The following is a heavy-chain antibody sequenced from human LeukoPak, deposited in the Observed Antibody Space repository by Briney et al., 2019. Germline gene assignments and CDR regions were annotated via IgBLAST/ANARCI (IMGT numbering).Heavy chain of an antibody. J-gene: IGHJ4*02. CDR3: TSDALCDGGSCYRIDY. Sequence: GGSLRLSCATSGFTFSGSAMHWVRQASGKGLEWVGRIRSKLNNYATAYAASVKGRFTISRDDSKNTAYLQMNSLKTEDTAVYYCTSDALCDGGSCYRIDYWGQGTLVTVSS. CDR2: IRSKLNNYAT. CDR1: GFTFSGSA. V-gene: IGHV3-73*01. D-gene: IGHD2-15*01.